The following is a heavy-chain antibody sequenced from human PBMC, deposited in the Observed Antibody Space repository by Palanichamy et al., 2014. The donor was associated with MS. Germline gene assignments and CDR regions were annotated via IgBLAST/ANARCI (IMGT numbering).Heavy chain of an antibody. CDR1: DSPSVAM. CDR3: ARDLGCSNGVCYGNYYGMDV. CDR2: ISYDGVNK. J-gene: IGHJ6*02. Sequence: PGGSRSDSPVQPLDSPSVAMQCTGSARPPGKGLEWVAVISYDGVNKYYIDSVKGRFTISRDNSKNTLCLQMNSLRDEDTAVHYCARDLGCSNGVCYGNYYGMDVWGQGTTVTVSS. V-gene: IGHV3-30*04. D-gene: IGHD2-8*01.